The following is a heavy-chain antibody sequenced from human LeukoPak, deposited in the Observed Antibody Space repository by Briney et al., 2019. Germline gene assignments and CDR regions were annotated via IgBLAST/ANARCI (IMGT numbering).Heavy chain of an antibody. V-gene: IGHV4-59*08. CDR3: ARHGGSGSYYYYYMDV. D-gene: IGHD3-10*01. J-gene: IGHJ6*03. CDR2: IYYSGST. CDR1: GGSISSYY. Sequence: SETLSLTCTVSGGSISSYYWSWIRQPPGKGLEWIGYIYYSGSTNYNPSLKSRVTISVDTSKNQFSLKLSSVTAADTAVYYCARHGGSGSYYYYYMDVWGKGTTVTVSS.